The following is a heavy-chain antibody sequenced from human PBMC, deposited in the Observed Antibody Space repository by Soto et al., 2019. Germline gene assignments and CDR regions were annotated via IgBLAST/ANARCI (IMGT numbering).Heavy chain of an antibody. CDR1: GFTFSTND. D-gene: IGHD3-10*01. CDR3: ASVVVDGSSLWLDP. Sequence: QVQLVQSGAEVKKPGASVKVSCKASGFTFSTNDINWVRQAPGQGLLWMGWMNANVDATDSPQEFKGRVTMTWTASISTAYMELSNLKSDDMAVYYCASVVVDGSSLWLDPWGQGTLVCVSP. V-gene: IGHV1-8*01. CDR2: MNANVDAT. J-gene: IGHJ5*02.